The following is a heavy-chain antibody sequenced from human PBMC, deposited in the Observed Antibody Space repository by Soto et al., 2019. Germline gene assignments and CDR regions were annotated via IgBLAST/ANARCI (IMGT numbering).Heavy chain of an antibody. Sequence: SETLSLTCTVSGGSISRGGYYWSWIRQHPGKGLEWIGYIYYSGSTYYNPSLKSRVTISVDTSKNQFSLKLSSVTAADTAVYYCASSSGIKKRGNWFDPWGQGTLVTVSS. J-gene: IGHJ5*02. CDR1: GGSISRGGYY. CDR2: IYYSGST. CDR3: ASSSGIKKRGNWFDP. V-gene: IGHV4-31*03. D-gene: IGHD1-20*01.